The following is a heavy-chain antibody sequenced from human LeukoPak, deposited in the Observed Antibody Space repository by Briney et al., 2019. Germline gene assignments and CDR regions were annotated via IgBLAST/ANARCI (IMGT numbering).Heavy chain of an antibody. D-gene: IGHD3-22*01. CDR2: IYHSGST. V-gene: IGHV4-30-2*01. Sequence: PSETLSLTCTVSGGSISSGGYYWSWIRQPPGKGLEWIGYIYHSGSTYYNPSLKSRVTISVDTSKNQFSLKLSSVTAADTAVYYCARRNNYYSFDYWGQGTLVTVSS. CDR1: GGSISSGGYY. J-gene: IGHJ4*02. CDR3: ARRNNYYSFDY.